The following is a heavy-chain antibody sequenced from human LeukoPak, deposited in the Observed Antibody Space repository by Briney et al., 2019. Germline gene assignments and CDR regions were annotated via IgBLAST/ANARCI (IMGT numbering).Heavy chain of an antibody. CDR2: INPNSSGT. Sequence: AAVKVSCKASGYTFTSYGMSWVGQARGQGGEGMGWINPNSSGTSYAQKFQGRVTITRDTSISTVYMELSRLTSDDTAVYYCARDPPGLVASRQIFDIWGQGTMVT. J-gene: IGHJ3*02. CDR3: ARDPPGLVASRQIFDI. D-gene: IGHD2-15*01. CDR1: GYTFTSYG. V-gene: IGHV1-2*02.